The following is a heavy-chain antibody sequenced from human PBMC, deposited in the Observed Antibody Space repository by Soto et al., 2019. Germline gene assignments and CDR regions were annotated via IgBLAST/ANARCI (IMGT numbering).Heavy chain of an antibody. Sequence: ASVKVSCKASGYTFTAYYMHWVRQAPGQGLEWMGWINPNTGDTNYAQQFQGRVTMTRDKSITTAYMELSRLTSDDTAVYYCARDRPPDYWGQGTLVTVSS. D-gene: IGHD6-6*01. J-gene: IGHJ4*02. CDR3: ARDRPPDY. CDR1: GYTFTAYY. V-gene: IGHV1-2*02. CDR2: INPNTGDT.